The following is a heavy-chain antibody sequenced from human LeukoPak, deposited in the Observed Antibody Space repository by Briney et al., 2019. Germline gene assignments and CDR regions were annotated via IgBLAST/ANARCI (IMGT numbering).Heavy chain of an antibody. Sequence: SETLSLTCTVSGGSISSYYWSWIRQPPGKGLEWIGYIYYSGSTNYNPSLKSRVTISVDTSKNQYSLKLSSVTAADTAVYYCARHDEYYYDSSGYYYSDWFDPWGQGTLVPVSS. V-gene: IGHV4-59*08. D-gene: IGHD3-22*01. J-gene: IGHJ5*02. CDR2: IYYSGST. CDR1: GGSISSYY. CDR3: ARHDEYYYDSSGYYYSDWFDP.